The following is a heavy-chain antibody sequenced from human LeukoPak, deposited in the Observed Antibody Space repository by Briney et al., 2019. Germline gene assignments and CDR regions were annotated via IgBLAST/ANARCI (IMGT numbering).Heavy chain of an antibody. V-gene: IGHV3-30*02. CDR3: AKDWYDSSSYYYFGD. CDR2: IRYDGSNK. CDR1: GFTFSSYG. Sequence: GGSLRLSCAASGFTFSSYGMHWVRQAPGKGLEWVAFIRYDGSNKYYADSVKGRFTISRDNSKNTLYLQMNSLRAEDTAVYYCAKDWYDSSSYYYFGDWGQETLVTVSS. D-gene: IGHD3-22*01. J-gene: IGHJ4*02.